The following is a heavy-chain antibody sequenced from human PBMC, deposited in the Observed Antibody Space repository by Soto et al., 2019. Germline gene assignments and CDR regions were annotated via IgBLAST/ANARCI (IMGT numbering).Heavy chain of an antibody. CDR3: AKGQARFGY. Sequence: QXLTSAASGVTFSIYSMSWVRQAPGKGLEWVSAISGSGGSTYYADSVKGRFTISRDNSKNTLYLQMNSLRAEDTAVYYCAKGQARFGYWGQGTLVTVSS. CDR2: ISGSGGST. CDR1: GVTFSIYS. D-gene: IGHD6-6*01. V-gene: IGHV3-23*01. J-gene: IGHJ4*02.